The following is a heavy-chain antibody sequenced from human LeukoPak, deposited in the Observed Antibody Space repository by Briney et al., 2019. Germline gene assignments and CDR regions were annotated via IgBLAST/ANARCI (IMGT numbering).Heavy chain of an antibody. Sequence: ASVKVPCKVSGYTLTELSMHWVRQAPGKGLEWMGGFDPEDGETIYAQKFQGRVTMTRNTSISTAYMELSSLRSEDTAVYYCARGYPRRAGTIDYWGQGTLVTVSS. J-gene: IGHJ4*02. V-gene: IGHV1-24*01. D-gene: IGHD1-7*01. CDR2: FDPEDGET. CDR3: ARGYPRRAGTIDY. CDR1: GYTLTELS.